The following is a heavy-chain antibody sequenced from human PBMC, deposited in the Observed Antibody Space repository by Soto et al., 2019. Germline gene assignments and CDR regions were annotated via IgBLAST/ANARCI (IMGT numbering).Heavy chain of an antibody. Sequence: PGGSLRLSCAASGFTFSSYSMNWVRLAPGKGLEWVSTIGTSGVSTYYADSVKGRLTISRDNSNNTLYLQMNSLRGDDAAVYYCAAYRCNTTSCYRKFDYWGQGTLVTVSS. CDR1: GFTFSSYS. J-gene: IGHJ4*02. V-gene: IGHV3-23*01. CDR3: AAYRCNTTSCYRKFDY. CDR2: IGTSGVST. D-gene: IGHD2-2*02.